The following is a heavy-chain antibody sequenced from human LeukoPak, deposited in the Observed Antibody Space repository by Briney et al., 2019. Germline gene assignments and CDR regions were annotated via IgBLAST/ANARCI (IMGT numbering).Heavy chain of an antibody. J-gene: IGHJ4*02. CDR2: IYTSGST. Sequence: PSETLSLTCTVSGGSISSGSYYWSWIRQPAGKGLEWIGRIYTSGSTNYNPSLKSRVTISVDTSKNQFALKLSSVTAADTAVYYCARGRYYGSGSSMYYFDYWGQGTLVTVSS. V-gene: IGHV4-61*02. CDR1: GGSISSGSYY. CDR3: ARGRYYGSGSSMYYFDY. D-gene: IGHD3-10*01.